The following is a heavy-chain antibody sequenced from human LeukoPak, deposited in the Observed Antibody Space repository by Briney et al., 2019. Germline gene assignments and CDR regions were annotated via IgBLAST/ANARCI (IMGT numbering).Heavy chain of an antibody. V-gene: IGHV4-59*01. CDR1: GGSITSYY. J-gene: IGHJ4*02. CDR3: ARERRGPTYFDY. CDR2: IYYSGST. Sequence: SETLSLTCTVPGGSITSYYWSWIRQPPGKGLEWIGYIYYSGSTNYNPSLKSRVTISVDTSKNQFSLRLSSVTAADTAVYYCARERRGPTYFDYWGQGTLVTVSS. D-gene: IGHD3-10*01.